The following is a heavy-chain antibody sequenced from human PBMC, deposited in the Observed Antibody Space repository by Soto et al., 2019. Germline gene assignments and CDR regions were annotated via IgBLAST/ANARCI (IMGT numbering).Heavy chain of an antibody. V-gene: IGHV1-69*13. CDR3: ARQDCGGDCYIYYYYGMDV. J-gene: IGHJ6*02. CDR1: GGTFSSYA. D-gene: IGHD2-21*02. CDR2: IIPIFGTA. Sequence: SVKVSCKASGGTFSSYAISWVRQAPGQGLEWMGGIIPIFGTANYAQKFQGRVTITADESTSTAYMELSSLRFEDTAVYYCARQDCGGDCYIYYYYGMDVWGQGTTVTVSS.